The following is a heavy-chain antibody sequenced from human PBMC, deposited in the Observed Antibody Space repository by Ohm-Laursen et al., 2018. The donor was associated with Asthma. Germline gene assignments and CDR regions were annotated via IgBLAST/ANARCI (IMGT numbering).Heavy chain of an antibody. Sequence: SLRLSCTASGFTFSYYGMHWVRQAPGKGLEWVALISFDGSDKNHGDSVKGRFTISRDNSKNTLYLEMNSLRGEDTAVYYCVRDSYSSGWYGQFDYWGQGTLVTVSS. D-gene: IGHD6-19*01. CDR1: GFTFSYYG. CDR2: ISFDGSDK. J-gene: IGHJ4*02. CDR3: VRDSYSSGWYGQFDY. V-gene: IGHV3-30*19.